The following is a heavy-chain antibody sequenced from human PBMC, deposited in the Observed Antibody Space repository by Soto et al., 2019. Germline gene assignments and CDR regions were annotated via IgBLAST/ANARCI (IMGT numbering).Heavy chain of an antibody. CDR3: ARGFYDSEGYSNPFDN. D-gene: IGHD3-22*01. V-gene: IGHV4-39*07. J-gene: IGHJ4*02. Sequence: ETLSLTCTVSGDSVSTNSYSWGWIRQSPGKGLEWFGIIYSSENTYYNPSLLSRVTVSIDTSKSQVSLRLSSVTAADTAVYYCARGFYDSEGYSNPFDNWGQGTLVTVSS. CDR2: IYSSENT. CDR1: GDSVSTNSYS.